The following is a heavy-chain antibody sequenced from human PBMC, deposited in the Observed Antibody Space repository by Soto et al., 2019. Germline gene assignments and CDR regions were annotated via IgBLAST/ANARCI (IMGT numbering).Heavy chain of an antibody. J-gene: IGHJ4*02. Sequence: GGSLRLSCAASGFTFSSYGMHWVRQAPGKGLEWVAVIWYDGSNKYYADSVKGRFTISRDNSKNTLYLQMDSLRAEDTAVYYCAKDRDGYNWVSDYWGQGTLVTVSS. CDR3: AKDRDGYNWVSDY. CDR2: IWYDGSNK. D-gene: IGHD5-12*01. CDR1: GFTFSSYG. V-gene: IGHV3-30*02.